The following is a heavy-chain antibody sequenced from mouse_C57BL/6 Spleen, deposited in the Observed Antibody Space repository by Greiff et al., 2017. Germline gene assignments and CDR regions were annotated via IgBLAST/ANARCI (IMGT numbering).Heavy chain of an antibody. CDR1: GYTFTSYW. D-gene: IGHD2-5*01. J-gene: IGHJ2*01. CDR3: ARAYSNFYFDY. Sequence: QVQLLQPGAELVRPGSSVKLSCKASGYTFTSYWMDWVKQRPGQGLEWIGNIYPSDSETHYNQKFKDKATLTVDKSSSTAYMQLSSLTSEDSAVYYCARAYSNFYFDYWGQGTTLTVSS. CDR2: IYPSDSET. V-gene: IGHV1-61*01.